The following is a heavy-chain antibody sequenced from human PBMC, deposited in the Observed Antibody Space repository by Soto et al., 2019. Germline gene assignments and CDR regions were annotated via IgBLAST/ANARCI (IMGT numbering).Heavy chain of an antibody. CDR1: GFTFSTYA. CDR2: VSAGGGST. CDR3: ARDQAVTTVASPCDF. J-gene: IGHJ4*02. V-gene: IGHV3-23*01. Sequence: GGSLRLSCAASGFTFSTYAMTWVRQAPGKGLEWVSTVSAGGGSTYYTNSVKGRFTISRDNFKNTLYLQMNSLRADDTAVYYCARDQAVTTVASPCDFWGQGTLVTVSS. D-gene: IGHD4-17*01.